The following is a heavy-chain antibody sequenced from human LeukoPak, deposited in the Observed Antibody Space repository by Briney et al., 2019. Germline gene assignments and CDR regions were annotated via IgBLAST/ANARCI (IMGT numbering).Heavy chain of an antibody. J-gene: IGHJ4*02. CDR3: ARKKGGKYGVPPPFDY. CDR1: GGSFSGYY. Sequence: SSETLSITCAVYGGSFSGYYWSWIRQPPGKGLEWIGEINHSGSTNYNLSLKSRVTISVDTSKNQFSLKLSSVTAADTAVYYCARKKGGKYGVPPPFDYWGQGTLVTVSS. V-gene: IGHV4-34*01. D-gene: IGHD2-2*01. CDR2: INHSGST.